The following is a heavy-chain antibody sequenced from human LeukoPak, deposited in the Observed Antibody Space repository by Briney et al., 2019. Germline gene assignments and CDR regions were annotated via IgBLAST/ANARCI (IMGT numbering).Heavy chain of an antibody. V-gene: IGHV3-7*01. CDR1: GFTFSSYE. CDR2: IREDGSEK. J-gene: IGHJ4*02. CDR3: ARGPTNGQAFDY. Sequence: GGSLRLSCAASGFTFSSYEMNWVRQAPGKGLEWVASIREDGSEKTSVDSVKGRFTISRDNAKNSLYLQMDSLRAEDTAVYYCARGPTNGQAFDYWGQGTLVSVSS. D-gene: IGHD2-8*01.